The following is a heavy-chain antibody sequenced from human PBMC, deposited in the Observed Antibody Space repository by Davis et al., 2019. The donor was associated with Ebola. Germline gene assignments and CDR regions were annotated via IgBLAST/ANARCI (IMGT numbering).Heavy chain of an antibody. J-gene: IGHJ4*02. CDR2: IYHSGST. CDR1: GGSVTSGSYY. Sequence: SETLSLTCTVSGGSVTSGSYYWSWIRQPPGKGLEWIGSIYHSGSTNYSPSLKSRVTISADTSKNQFSLRLKSVTAADTAMYYCASDYVYWGKGIVVTVSS. D-gene: IGHD1-14*01. V-gene: IGHV4-39*07. CDR3: ASDYVY.